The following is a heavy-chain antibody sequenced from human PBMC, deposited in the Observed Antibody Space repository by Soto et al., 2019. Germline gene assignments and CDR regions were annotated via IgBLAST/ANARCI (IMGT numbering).Heavy chain of an antibody. V-gene: IGHV4-59*01. J-gene: IGHJ5*02. CDR1: GGSISSYY. D-gene: IGHD1-7*01. CDR2: IYYSGST. CDR3: ARGDNWNYGLVP. Sequence: KPSETLSLTCTVSGGSISSYYLSWIRQPPGKGLEWIGYIYYSGSTNYNPSLKSRVTISVDTSKNQFSLKLSSVTAADTAVYYCARGDNWNYGLVPWGQGTLVTVSS.